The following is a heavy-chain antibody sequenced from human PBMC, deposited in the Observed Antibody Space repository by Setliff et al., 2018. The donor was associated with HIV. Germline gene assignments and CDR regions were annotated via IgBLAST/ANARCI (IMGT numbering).Heavy chain of an antibody. CDR1: GGSFSGYY. J-gene: IGHJ4*02. D-gene: IGHD6-6*01. CDR2: INHSGST. V-gene: IGHV4-34*01. Sequence: SETLSLTCAVYGGSFSGYYWSWIRQPPGKGLEWIGEINHSGSTNYNPSLKSRVTISVDTSKNQFSLKLSSVTAADTAVYYCARAGIAARGGVSYFDYWGQGTLVTVSS. CDR3: ARAGIAARGGVSYFDY.